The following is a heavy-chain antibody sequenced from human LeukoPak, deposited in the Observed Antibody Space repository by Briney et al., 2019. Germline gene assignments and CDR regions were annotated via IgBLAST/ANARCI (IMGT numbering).Heavy chain of an antibody. CDR2: IKEDGTET. V-gene: IGHV3-7*03. J-gene: IGHJ4*02. CDR1: GFMFSSNW. CDR3: AKNYDSSGYYVFYFDY. Sequence: GGSLRLSCAASGFMFSSNWMSWVRLAPGKGLEWVANIKEDGTETYYVDSVKGRFTISRDNSKNTLYLQMNSLRAEDTAVYYCAKNYDSSGYYVFYFDYWGQGTLVTVSS. D-gene: IGHD3-22*01.